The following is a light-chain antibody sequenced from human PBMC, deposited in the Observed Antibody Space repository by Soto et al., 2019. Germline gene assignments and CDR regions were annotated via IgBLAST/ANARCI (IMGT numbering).Light chain of an antibody. CDR3: AAWYASLSGRVA. J-gene: IGLJ2*01. CDR2: RNN. Sequence: QSVLTQPPSASRTPGQRVTISCSGSSSNIGSNYVYWYQQLPETAPKLLIYRNNQRPSGVPDRFSGSKSVTSASLAISGLRSEDEADHYCAAWYASLSGRVAFGGGTQLTVL. CDR1: SSNIGSNY. V-gene: IGLV1-47*01.